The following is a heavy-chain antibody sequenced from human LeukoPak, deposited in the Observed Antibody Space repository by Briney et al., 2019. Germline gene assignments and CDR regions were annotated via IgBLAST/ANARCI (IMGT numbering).Heavy chain of an antibody. CDR1: GFTFSSYW. J-gene: IGHJ6*02. D-gene: IGHD4-17*01. V-gene: IGHV3-21*01. CDR2: ISSGSTYI. Sequence: GGSLRLSCAASGFTFSSYWMSWVRQAPGKGLEWVSSISSGSTYIYCADSVKGRFTISRDNAKNSLFLQMNSLRAEDTAVYYCARDCHDYGDYGGEVGCLHYGMDVWGQGTTVTVSS. CDR3: ARDCHDYGDYGGEVGCLHYGMDV.